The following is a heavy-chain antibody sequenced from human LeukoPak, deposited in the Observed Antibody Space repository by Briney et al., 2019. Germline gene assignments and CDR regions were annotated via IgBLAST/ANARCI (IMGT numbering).Heavy chain of an antibody. CDR1: GFTFSSYG. V-gene: IGHV3-30*03. J-gene: IGHJ6*02. CDR2: ISYDGSNK. CDR3: ARVDYYGSGSSGYYYYGMDV. D-gene: IGHD3-10*01. Sequence: HPGRSLRLSCAASGFTFSSYGMHWVRQAPGKGLEWVAVISYDGSNKYYADSVKGRFTISRDNSKNTLYLQMNSLRAEDTAVYYCARVDYYGSGSSGYYYYGMDVWGQGTTVTVSS.